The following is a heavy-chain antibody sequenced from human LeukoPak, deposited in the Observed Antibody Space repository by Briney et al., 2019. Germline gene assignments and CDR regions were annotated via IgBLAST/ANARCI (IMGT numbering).Heavy chain of an antibody. V-gene: IGHV1-69*13. D-gene: IGHD3-10*01. CDR1: GGTFSSYA. CDR3: ARAMTRTYYYGSGSYYNIDY. CDR2: IIPIFGTA. J-gene: IGHJ4*02. Sequence: SVKVSCKASGGTFSSYAISWVRQAPGQGLEWMGGIIPIFGTANYAQKFQGGVTITADESTSTAYMELSSLRSEDTAVYYCARAMTRTYYYGSGSYYNIDYWGQGTLVTVSS.